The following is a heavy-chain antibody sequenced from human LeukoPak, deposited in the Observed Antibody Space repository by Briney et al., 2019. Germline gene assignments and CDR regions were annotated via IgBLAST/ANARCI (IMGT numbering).Heavy chain of an antibody. CDR2: IYYSGST. D-gene: IGHD5-18*01. CDR1: GGSISSGDYY. J-gene: IGHJ6*02. CDR3: ARDSGNTAMVYYYHGMDV. V-gene: IGHV4-30-4*01. Sequence: PSETLSLTCTVSGGSISSGDYYWSWIRQPPGKGLEWIGYIYYSGSTYYNPSLKSRVTISVDTSKNQFSLKLSSVTAADTAVYYCARDSGNTAMVYYYHGMDVWGQGTTVTVSS.